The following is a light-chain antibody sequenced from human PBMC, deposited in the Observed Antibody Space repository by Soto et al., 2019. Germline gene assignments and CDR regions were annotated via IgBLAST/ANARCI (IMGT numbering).Light chain of an antibody. CDR2: DVS. V-gene: IGLV2-14*03. J-gene: IGLJ2*01. CDR3: NSYSTSNTLVV. Sequence: QSALTQPASVSGSPGQSITLSCTGTSNDVGGYDYVSWYQQHPGKAPKLMIFDVSNRPSGISTRFSGSKSGNTASLTISGLQAEDEADYYCNSYSTSNTLVVFGGGTKHRP. CDR1: SNDVGGYDY.